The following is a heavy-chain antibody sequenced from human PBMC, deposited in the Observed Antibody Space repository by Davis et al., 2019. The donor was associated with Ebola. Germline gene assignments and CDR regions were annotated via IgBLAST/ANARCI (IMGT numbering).Heavy chain of an antibody. CDR1: GFTFGDYA. V-gene: IGHV3-49*04. CDR2: IRSKAYGGKT. CDR3: TRDLKQPRPSYYYGMDV. Sequence: GESLKISRTASGFTFGDYAMNWVRQAPGKGLEWVGFIRSKAYGGKTQYAASVKGRFTISRDDSKSIAYMQMNSLKTEDTAVYYCTRDLKQPRPSYYYGMDVWGQGTTVTVSS. D-gene: IGHD6-6*01. J-gene: IGHJ6*02.